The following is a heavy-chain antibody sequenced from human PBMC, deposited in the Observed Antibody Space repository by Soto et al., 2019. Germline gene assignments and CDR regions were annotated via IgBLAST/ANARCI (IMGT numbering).Heavy chain of an antibody. CDR3: ARVYYYGSGSSYYGMDV. CDR2: IIPIFGTA. D-gene: IGHD3-10*01. V-gene: IGHV1-69*06. Sequence: QVQLVQSGAEVKKPGSSVKVSCKASGGTFSSYAISWVRQAPGQGLEWMGGIIPIFGTANYAQKFQGRVTITVDKSTSTAYMELSSLRSEDTAVYYCARVYYYGSGSSYYGMDVWGQGTTVTVSS. CDR1: GGTFSSYA. J-gene: IGHJ6*02.